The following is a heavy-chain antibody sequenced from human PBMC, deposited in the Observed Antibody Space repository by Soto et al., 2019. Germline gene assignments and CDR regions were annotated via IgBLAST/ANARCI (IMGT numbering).Heavy chain of an antibody. J-gene: IGHJ6*02. D-gene: IGHD3-3*01. CDR2: ITYDGSSK. V-gene: IGHV3-30-3*01. CDR3: TRDVGTQMDFWSTSGMDV. Sequence: QVHLVESGGGVVQPGRSLRLSCAASGLSFGDDAMHWLRQAPGKGLEWVGVITYDGSSKYYADSVRGRFTISRPNSKSTLYLQMDSLITKDTAVYYCTRDVGTQMDFWSTSGMDVWGQGTTVTVSS. CDR1: GLSFGDDA.